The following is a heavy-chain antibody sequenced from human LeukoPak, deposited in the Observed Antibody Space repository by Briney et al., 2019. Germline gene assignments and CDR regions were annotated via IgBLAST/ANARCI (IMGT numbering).Heavy chain of an antibody. Sequence: GGSLRLSCAASGLSFSRYWMHWVRQAPGQGPEWLASIKGDGTDTYYVDSVKGRFTLSRDNNKSSMYLEMKSLRAEDTGIYYCVREDRLGINPVLSFDSWGQGSLVIVSS. V-gene: IGHV3-7*01. CDR1: GLSFSRYW. CDR2: IKGDGTDT. J-gene: IGHJ4*02. D-gene: IGHD2-8*01. CDR3: VREDRLGINPVLSFDS.